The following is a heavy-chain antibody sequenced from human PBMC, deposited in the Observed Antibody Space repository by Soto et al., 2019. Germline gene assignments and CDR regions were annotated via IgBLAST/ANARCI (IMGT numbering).Heavy chain of an antibody. Sequence: GGSLRLSCATSGFTFNTHWMHWVRQAPGKGLVWVSRINSDGSITDYADSVKGRFSISRDNPRNTLYLQMNSLSPEDTAVYYCARAMTSVGAAAKGDFWGQGTLVTVSS. V-gene: IGHV3-74*01. CDR3: ARAMTSVGAAAKGDF. J-gene: IGHJ4*02. CDR1: GFTFNTHW. CDR2: INSDGSIT. D-gene: IGHD1-26*01.